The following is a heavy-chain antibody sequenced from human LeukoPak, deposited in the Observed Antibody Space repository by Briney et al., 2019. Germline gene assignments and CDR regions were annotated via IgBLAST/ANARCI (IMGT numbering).Heavy chain of an antibody. CDR1: GFTFSSYS. J-gene: IGHJ4*02. CDR2: ISSSGTYK. V-gene: IGHV3-21*01. D-gene: IGHD3-3*01. CDR3: ARDPRWSFDY. Sequence: GGSLRLSCAVSGFTFSSYSMSWVRQAPGKGLEWVSSISSSGTYKYYADSVKGRFTISRDNARNSLYLQMNSLRPEDTAVYYCARDPRWSFDYWGQGTLVTASS.